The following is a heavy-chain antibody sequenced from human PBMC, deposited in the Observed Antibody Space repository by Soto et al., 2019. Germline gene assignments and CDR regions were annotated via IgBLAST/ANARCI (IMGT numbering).Heavy chain of an antibody. Sequence: TSETLSLTCTVSGASVSSNHYYWSWIRQLPAKGLEWIAHMSSNGKTYYNPSLENRVTISLDKSNNQFSLNLKSVTAADTAVYYCATLPPRIVVVVLPIPSWGQGTLVTVSS. V-gene: IGHV4-39*07. CDR3: ATLPPRIVVVVLPIPS. D-gene: IGHD2-15*01. J-gene: IGHJ4*02. CDR1: GASVSSNHYY. CDR2: MSSNGKT.